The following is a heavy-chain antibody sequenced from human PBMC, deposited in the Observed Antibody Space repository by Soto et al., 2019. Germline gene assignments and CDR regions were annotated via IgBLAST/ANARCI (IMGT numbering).Heavy chain of an antibody. Sequence: NPSETLSLTCAVSGGSISSSNWWSWVRQPPGKGLEWIGEIYHSGSTNYNPSLKSRVTISVDKSKNQFSLKLSSVAAADTAIYYCATWRSSHWFDYWGQGTLVTVSS. V-gene: IGHV4-4*02. CDR2: IYHSGST. D-gene: IGHD2-2*01. CDR1: GGSISSSNW. J-gene: IGHJ4*02. CDR3: ATWRSSHWFDY.